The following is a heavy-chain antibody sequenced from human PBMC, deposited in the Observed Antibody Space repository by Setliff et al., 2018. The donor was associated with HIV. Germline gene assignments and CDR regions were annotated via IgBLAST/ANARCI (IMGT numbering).Heavy chain of an antibody. V-gene: IGHV4-34*01. CDR2: INHRGST. J-gene: IGHJ5*02. CDR3: ARGNTFVRGRNWFDP. D-gene: IGHD3-10*01. CDR1: GGLSMGYY. Sequence: SETLSLTCAVPGGLSMGYYWSWIRQLPGKGLEWIGEINHRGSTNHNPSLKSRVTISVDTSKNQFSLKLRAVSAADTAVYYCARGNTFVRGRNWFDPWGHGTLVTVSS.